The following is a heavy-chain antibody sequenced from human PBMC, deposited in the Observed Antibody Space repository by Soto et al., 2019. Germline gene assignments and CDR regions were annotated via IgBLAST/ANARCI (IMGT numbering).Heavy chain of an antibody. D-gene: IGHD3-3*01. CDR1: GYTFTSYG. CDR2: ISAYNGNK. V-gene: IGHV1-18*01. Sequence: ASVKVSCKASGYTFTSYGISWVRQAPGQGLEWMGWISAYNGNKKYAKKLQGRVTMTTDTSTSAAYMELRSLRSDDTAVYYCARGKSDYDFWSGYYYIDVWGKGTTVTVS. J-gene: IGHJ6*03. CDR3: ARGKSDYDFWSGYYYIDV.